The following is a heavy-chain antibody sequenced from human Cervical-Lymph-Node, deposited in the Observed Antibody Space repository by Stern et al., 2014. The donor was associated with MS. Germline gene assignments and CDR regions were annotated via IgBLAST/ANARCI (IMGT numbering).Heavy chain of an antibody. Sequence: QLQLQESGPGLVKPSETLSLTCTVSGGSTSSTNYYWGWIRQPPGKGLEWMASSSHGGTPYPLPSFKSRLPFSIDPSKNQSSLKLISVTAADTAVYYCASLNGSGSYPDYWGQGTLVIVSS. D-gene: IGHD3-10*01. J-gene: IGHJ4*02. V-gene: IGHV4-39*01. CDR1: GGSTSSTNYY. CDR2: SSHGGTP. CDR3: ASLNGSGSYPDY.